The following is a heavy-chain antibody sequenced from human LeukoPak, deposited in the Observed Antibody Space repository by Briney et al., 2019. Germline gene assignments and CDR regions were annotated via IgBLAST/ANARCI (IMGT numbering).Heavy chain of an antibody. V-gene: IGHV4-59*01. CDR1: GGSISSYC. D-gene: IGHD1-1*01. Sequence: PSETLSLTCTVSGGSISSYCWSWIRQPPGKGLEWIGYIYYSGSGSTNYNPSLKSRVTISVDTSKNQFSLKLSSVTAADTAVYYCARGEYSGSDWGQGTLVTVSS. J-gene: IGHJ4*02. CDR3: ARGEYSGSD. CDR2: IYYSGSGST.